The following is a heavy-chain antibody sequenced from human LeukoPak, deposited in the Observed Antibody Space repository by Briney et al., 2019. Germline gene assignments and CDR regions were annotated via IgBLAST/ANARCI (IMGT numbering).Heavy chain of an antibody. D-gene: IGHD6-19*01. V-gene: IGHV4-39*07. Sequence: SETLSLTCTVSGDSFSSVTDYWAWIRQPPGKGLEWIASGDYSGGTYYNPSLESRVAISADMSKNQISLKLTSVTGADTAVYYCARERGEEYSSGWYKTNFFDNWGQGIRVTVSS. CDR1: GDSFSSVTDY. J-gene: IGHJ4*02. CDR3: ARERGEEYSSGWYKTNFFDN. CDR2: GDYSGGT.